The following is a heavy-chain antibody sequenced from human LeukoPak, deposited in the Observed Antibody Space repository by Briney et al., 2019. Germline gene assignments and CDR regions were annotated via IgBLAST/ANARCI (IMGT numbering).Heavy chain of an antibody. CDR1: GESFSGYY. V-gene: IGHV4-34*01. J-gene: IGHJ4*02. CDR3: ARGQTFYYDSSGYYPFEY. D-gene: IGHD3-22*01. Sequence: SETLSLTCAVYGESFSGYYWTWIRQTLEKGLEWIGEINHSGSTNFKPSLRSRVTISLDTSRNEFSLKLSSVTVADTAVYYCARGQTFYYDSSGYYPFEYWGQGSLVTVSS. CDR2: INHSGST.